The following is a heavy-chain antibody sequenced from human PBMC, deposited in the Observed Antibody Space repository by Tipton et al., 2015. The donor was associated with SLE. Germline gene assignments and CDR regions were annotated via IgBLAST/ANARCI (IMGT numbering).Heavy chain of an antibody. CDR2: IYYSGST. V-gene: IGHV4-59*01. CDR3: ARDVGGYNTGWFPYYFDY. CDR1: GGSLNIYY. J-gene: IGHJ4*02. D-gene: IGHD2-8*02. Sequence: TLSLTCTVSGGSLNIYYWSWIRQPPGKGLEWIGYIYYSGSTSYNPSLESRVTISLDTLKNQFSLKLNSVTAADTAVYYCARDVGGYNTGWFPYYFDYWGQGTLVTVSS.